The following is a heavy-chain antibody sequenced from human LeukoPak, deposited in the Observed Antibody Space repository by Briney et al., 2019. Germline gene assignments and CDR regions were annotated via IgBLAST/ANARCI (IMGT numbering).Heavy chain of an antibody. CDR3: AHSSAIFGVVYYFDY. D-gene: IGHD3-3*01. J-gene: IGHJ4*02. CDR2: IYWDDDK. Sequence: ESGPTLVKPTQTLTLTCTFSGFSLSTSGVGVGWIRQPPGKALEWLALIYWDDDKRYSPSLKSRLTITKDTSKNRVVLTMTNMDPVDTATYYCAHSSAIFGVVYYFDYWGQGTLVTVSS. CDR1: GFSLSTSGVG. V-gene: IGHV2-5*02.